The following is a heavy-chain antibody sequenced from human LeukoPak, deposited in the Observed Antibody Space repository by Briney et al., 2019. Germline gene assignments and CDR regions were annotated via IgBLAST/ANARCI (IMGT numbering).Heavy chain of an antibody. CDR2: ITPLFGTA. Sequence: GSSVKVSCKASGGTFSKYTISWVRQRPGQGLEWMGGITPLFGTANYAQKFQGRVTITADESASTAYMELSSLRSEDTAVYYCATLRAGRGYSLSFGVDYYGMDVWGQGTTVTVSS. J-gene: IGHJ6*02. CDR1: GGTFSKYT. D-gene: IGHD5-18*01. V-gene: IGHV1-69*01. CDR3: ATLRAGRGYSLSFGVDYYGMDV.